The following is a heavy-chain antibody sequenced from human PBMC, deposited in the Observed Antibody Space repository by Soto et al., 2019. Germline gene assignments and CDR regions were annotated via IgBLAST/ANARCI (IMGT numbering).Heavy chain of an antibody. CDR1: GDSISPSS. J-gene: IGHJ4*02. CDR2: ISYFGNT. V-gene: IGHV4-59*08. CDR3: ARHGSTVETEGAFDH. D-gene: IGHD1-26*01. Sequence: QVQLQESGPGLVKPSETLSLTCTVSGDSISPSSWSWVRQPPGKGLQWIGYISYFGNTNYNPSLKSRVTISLDTAKNQFSLQLRSVTAADTAMYFCARHGSTVETEGAFDHWGQGTLVNVSS.